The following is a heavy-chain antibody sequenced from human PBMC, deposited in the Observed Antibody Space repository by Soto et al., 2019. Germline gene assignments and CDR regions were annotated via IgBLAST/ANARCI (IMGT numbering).Heavy chain of an antibody. CDR2: ITASGDTT. J-gene: IGHJ3*02. Sequence: EVQLLESGGGLVQPGGSLRLSCAASGFTFSSYAMSWVRQAPGKGLEWDSAITASGDTTYYADSVKGRFTISIDSSKGTVYLQMNSLRAEDTAVYNCANVRPLSDCTRISCLGAFDIWGQGTMVTVSS. D-gene: IGHD2-2*01. V-gene: IGHV3-23*01. CDR1: GFTFSSYA. CDR3: ANVRPLSDCTRISCLGAFDI.